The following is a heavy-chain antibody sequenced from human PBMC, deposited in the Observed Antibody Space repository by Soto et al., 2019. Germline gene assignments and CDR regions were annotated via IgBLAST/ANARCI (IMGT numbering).Heavy chain of an antibody. V-gene: IGHV1-18*01. J-gene: IGHJ6*03. CDR3: ARVRQLVGYFDYYMDV. Sequence: QVQLLQSGAEVKKPGASVKVSCKASGYTFTNYGITWVRQAPGQGLEWMGWISAYNGDTHYTQRLQGRVTMTTDTATSTAYRERRGLRSDDTAVYYCARVRQLVGYFDYYMDVWGKGTTVTVSS. D-gene: IGHD6-6*01. CDR2: ISAYNGDT. CDR1: GYTFTNYG.